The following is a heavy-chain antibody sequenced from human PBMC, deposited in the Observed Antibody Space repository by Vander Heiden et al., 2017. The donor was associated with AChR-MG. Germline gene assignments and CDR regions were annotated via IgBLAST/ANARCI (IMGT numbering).Heavy chain of an antibody. CDR1: GFTFRNYG. CDR2: IWYDGSNQ. CDR3: VRDREFSGSSPRFDY. J-gene: IGHJ4*02. D-gene: IGHD6-6*01. V-gene: IGHV3-33*01. Sequence: QVQLVESGGGVVQPGRSLSLSCAASGFTFRNYGMPWVRQAPDKGLEWVAVIWYDGSNQYYADSVEGRFTISRDNSKNTLFLQMNSLRVEDTAVYYCVRDREFSGSSPRFDYWGQGTLISVSS.